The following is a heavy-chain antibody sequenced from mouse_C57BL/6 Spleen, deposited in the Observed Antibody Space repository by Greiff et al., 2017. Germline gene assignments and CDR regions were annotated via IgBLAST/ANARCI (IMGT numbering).Heavy chain of an antibody. J-gene: IGHJ2*01. CDR3: TSRSSYYFGY. CDR2: IDPEDGDT. V-gene: IGHV14-1*01. CDR1: GFNIKDYY. Sequence: VQLQQSGAELVRPGASVKLSCTASGFNIKDYYMHWVKQRPEQGLEWIGRIDPEDGDTEYDPKFQGKATMTADTSSNAAYLQLSSLTSEDTAVYYCTSRSSYYFGYWGQGTTLTVSS.